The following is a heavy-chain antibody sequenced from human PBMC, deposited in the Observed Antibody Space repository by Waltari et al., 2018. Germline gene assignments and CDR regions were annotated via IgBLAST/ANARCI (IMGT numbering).Heavy chain of an antibody. D-gene: IGHD6-25*01. J-gene: IGHJ4*02. CDR2: INHSGST. Sequence: QVQLQQWGAGLLKPSETLSLTCAVYGGSFSGYYWSWIRQPPGKGLEWIGEINHSGSTSYNPSLKRRVTISVDTSKHQFSLKLSSVTAADTAVYYCARGEIAAAVGGYWGQGTLVTVSS. CDR1: GGSFSGYY. V-gene: IGHV4-34*01. CDR3: ARGEIAAAVGGY.